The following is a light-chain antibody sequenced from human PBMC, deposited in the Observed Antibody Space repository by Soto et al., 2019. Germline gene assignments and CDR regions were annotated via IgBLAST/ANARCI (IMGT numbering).Light chain of an antibody. V-gene: IGLV7-46*01. Sequence: QTVVTQEPSLTVSPGGTVTLTCGSSTRAVTSGHYPYWFQQKPGQAPRTLIYDTTNTHSWTPARFSGSLLGGKAALTLSGAQPEDEAEYYCLLSYRGPWVFGGGTKVTVL. CDR1: TRAVTSGHY. J-gene: IGLJ3*02. CDR2: DTT. CDR3: LLSYRGPWV.